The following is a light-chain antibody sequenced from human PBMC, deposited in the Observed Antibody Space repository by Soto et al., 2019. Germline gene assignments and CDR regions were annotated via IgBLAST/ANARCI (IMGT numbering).Light chain of an antibody. Sequence: QSALTQPASVSGSPGQSITISCTGTSSDVGGYNYVSWYQQHPGQVPKLTIYEVTNRPSGVSSRFSGSKSGNTASLTISGLQSEDEGDYYCSAYTARSTLVFGGGTKLTVL. CDR1: SSDVGGYNY. CDR2: EVT. V-gene: IGLV2-14*01. J-gene: IGLJ3*02. CDR3: SAYTARSTLV.